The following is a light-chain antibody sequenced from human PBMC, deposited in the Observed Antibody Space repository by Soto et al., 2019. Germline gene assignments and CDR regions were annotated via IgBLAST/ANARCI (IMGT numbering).Light chain of an antibody. V-gene: IGKV3-15*01. J-gene: IGKJ1*01. CDR3: QQYNNWPRT. CDR1: QSVSGN. Sequence: ELVMTQSPATLSVSPGERATLSCRASQSVSGNLAWYQQKPGQAPRPLIYGASTRATGIPARFSGSGSGTEFTLTISSLQSEDFAVYYCQQYNNWPRTFGQGTKVEIK. CDR2: GAS.